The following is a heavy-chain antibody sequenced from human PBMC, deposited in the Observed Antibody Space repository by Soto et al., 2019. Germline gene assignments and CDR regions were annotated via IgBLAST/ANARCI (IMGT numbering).Heavy chain of an antibody. D-gene: IGHD6-6*01. CDR1: GGSISSSSYY. CDR2: IYYSGST. V-gene: IGHV4-39*01. CDR3: ARPRWGQLSYFDY. J-gene: IGHJ4*02. Sequence: QLQLQESGPGLVKPSETLSLTCTVSGGSISSSSYYWGWIRQPPGKGLEWIGSIYYSGSTYYNPSLKSRVTISVDTSKNQFSLKLSSVTAADTAVYYCARPRWGQLSYFDYWGQGTLVTVSS.